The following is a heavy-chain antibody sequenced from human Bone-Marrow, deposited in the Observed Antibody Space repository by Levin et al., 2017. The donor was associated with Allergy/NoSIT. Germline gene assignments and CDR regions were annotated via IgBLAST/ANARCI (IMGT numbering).Heavy chain of an antibody. Sequence: PGGSLRLSCAASGFTFSSYWMHWVRQAPGKGLVWVSRINSDGSSTSYADSVKGRFTISRDNAKNTLYLQMNSLRAEDTAVYYCARLPTAVAGTMGFDYWGQGTLVTVSS. J-gene: IGHJ4*02. D-gene: IGHD6-19*01. CDR1: GFTFSSYW. CDR3: ARLPTAVAGTMGFDY. V-gene: IGHV3-74*01. CDR2: INSDGSST.